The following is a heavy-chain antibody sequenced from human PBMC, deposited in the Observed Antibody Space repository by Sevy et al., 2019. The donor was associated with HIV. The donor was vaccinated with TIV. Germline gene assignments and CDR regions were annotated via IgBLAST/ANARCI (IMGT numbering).Heavy chain of an antibody. J-gene: IGHJ3*01. D-gene: IGHD3-22*01. CDR2: ISGFGNT. Sequence: GESLKISCAASGFTFNTHVMNWVRQAPGKGLEWVSSISGFGNTYYADAVRGRFTISKDNAKNTLNLQMNSLRADDTAVYYCAKVLNPALESMMEVTVRSLKGFDVWGQGTMVTVSS. CDR1: GFTFNTHV. CDR3: AKVLNPALESMMEVTVRSLKGFDV. V-gene: IGHV3-23*01.